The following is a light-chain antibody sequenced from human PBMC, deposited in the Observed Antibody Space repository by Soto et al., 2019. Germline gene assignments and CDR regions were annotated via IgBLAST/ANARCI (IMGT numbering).Light chain of an antibody. Sequence: DIQMTQSPSTMSASVGYRFTITCRASQSIYSGLAWYQQKPGKAPKFLMYKASNLESGVPLRFSGSGSETEFTLTISSLQPDDFAIYYCQHYKSYPLTFGQGTKVELK. CDR1: QSIYSG. J-gene: IGKJ1*01. CDR3: QHYKSYPLT. CDR2: KAS. V-gene: IGKV1-5*03.